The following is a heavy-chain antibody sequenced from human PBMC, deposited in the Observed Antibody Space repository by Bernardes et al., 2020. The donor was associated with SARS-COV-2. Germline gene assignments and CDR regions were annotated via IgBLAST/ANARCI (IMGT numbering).Heavy chain of an antibody. CDR3: ARGPYSVSWDSYHFYGMDV. V-gene: IGHV4-61*02. CDR1: GDSINSGTYY. D-gene: IGHD6-6*01. J-gene: IGHJ6*02. CDR2: IFTSGGT. Sequence: SETLSLTCTVSGDSINSGTYYWNWIRQPAGKGLEWIGRIFTSGGTSYNPSLKSRLTISLDTSKNQFSLRLSSVTAADTAIYFCARGPYSVSWDSYHFYGMDVWGQGTTVTVSS.